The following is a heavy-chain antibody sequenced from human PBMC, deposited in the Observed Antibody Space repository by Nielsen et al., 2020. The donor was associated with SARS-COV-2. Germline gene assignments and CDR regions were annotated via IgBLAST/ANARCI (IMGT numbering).Heavy chain of an antibody. V-gene: IGHV3-72*01. CDR3: ARDNWAALDI. CDR1: GFALRDHY. J-gene: IGHJ3*02. CDR2: IKNIPDSNPA. D-gene: IGHD3-16*01. Sequence: GESLKISCAASGFALRDHYMDWVRQAPGKGLEWVGRIKNIPDSNPANYAASVKGRFTISRDDSDNSLFLQMNSLTVEDTAVYYCARDNWAALDIWDQGTMVTVSS.